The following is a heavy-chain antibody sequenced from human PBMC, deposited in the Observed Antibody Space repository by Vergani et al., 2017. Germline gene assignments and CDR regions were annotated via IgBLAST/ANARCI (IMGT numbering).Heavy chain of an antibody. V-gene: IGHV3-11*01. Sequence: VQLLESGGGLVKPGGSLRLSCAASGFTFRDHYMSWIRQAPGKGLEWVSYTSSTGSSISYAHSVKGRFTISRDNAKDSVFLQMNSLRAEDTAVYYCARYRGNYDYFDSWGQGTLVTVSP. D-gene: IGHD1-26*01. CDR1: GFTFRDHY. J-gene: IGHJ4*02. CDR2: TSSTGSSI. CDR3: ARYRGNYDYFDS.